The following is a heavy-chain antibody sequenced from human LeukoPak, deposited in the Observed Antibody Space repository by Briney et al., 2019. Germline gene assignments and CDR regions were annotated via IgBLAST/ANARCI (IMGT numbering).Heavy chain of an antibody. CDR1: GGSISGGDYY. J-gene: IGHJ5*02. V-gene: IGHV4-30-4*08. CDR2: IYYSGST. D-gene: IGHD3-3*01. CDR3: ARRTIFGEYSWFDP. Sequence: PSETLSLTCTVSGGSISGGDYYWTWIRQPPGKGLEWIGYIYYSGSTYYNPSLKSRVTISVDTSKNQFSLKLSSVTAADTAVYYCARRTIFGEYSWFDPWGQGTLVTVSS.